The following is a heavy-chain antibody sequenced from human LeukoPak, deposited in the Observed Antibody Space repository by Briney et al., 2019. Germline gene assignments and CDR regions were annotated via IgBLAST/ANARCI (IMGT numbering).Heavy chain of an antibody. CDR3: AKDPRQNYYDSSGYS. V-gene: IGHV3-23*01. Sequence: PGGSLRLSCAASGFTFSSYAMSWVRQAPGKGLEWVSAISGSGGSTYYADSVKGRFTISRDNSKNTLYLQMNSLRDEDTAVYYCAKDPRQNYYDSSGYSWGQGTLVTVSS. D-gene: IGHD3-22*01. CDR1: GFTFSSYA. CDR2: ISGSGGST. J-gene: IGHJ4*02.